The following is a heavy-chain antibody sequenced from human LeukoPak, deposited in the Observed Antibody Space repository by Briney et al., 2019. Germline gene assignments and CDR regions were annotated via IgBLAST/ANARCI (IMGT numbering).Heavy chain of an antibody. Sequence: GGSLRLSCAASGFPFNAYWMTWVRQAPGKGLEWVANIRQDGDTKYYVDSMKGRFTISRDNAMNSLYLQMNSLRAEDTAIYYCARSLPYGTTWYGRSDFWGQGTLVTVSS. CDR3: ARSLPYGTTWYGRSDF. D-gene: IGHD6-13*01. V-gene: IGHV3-7*03. CDR1: GFPFNAYW. CDR2: IRQDGDTK. J-gene: IGHJ4*02.